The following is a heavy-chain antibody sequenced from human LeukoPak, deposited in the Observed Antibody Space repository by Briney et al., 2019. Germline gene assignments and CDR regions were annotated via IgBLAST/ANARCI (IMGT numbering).Heavy chain of an antibody. J-gene: IGHJ6*03. Sequence: PGGSLRLSCAASGFTFENFAMNWVRQGPGRGPEWVSLISWDGGSTFYADSVKGRFIISRDNSRNSLYLQMNSLRAEDTAVYHCARPPPPGDYYYYYYMDVWGKGTTVTVSS. CDR2: ISWDGGST. D-gene: IGHD1-14*01. CDR3: ARPPPPGDYYYYYYMDV. V-gene: IGHV3-43D*04. CDR1: GFTFENFA.